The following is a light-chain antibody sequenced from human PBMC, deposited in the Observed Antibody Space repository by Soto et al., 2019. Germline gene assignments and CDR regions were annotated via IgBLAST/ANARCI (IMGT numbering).Light chain of an antibody. Sequence: EIVLTQSAGTLSLSPGERATLSCRASQSVSNSHLAWYQQKPGQAPRLVIYRASNRATGIPDSFSGSGSGTEFTLTITRLEPEDFAVYYCQHYGSSPREVTFGQGTRLEI. CDR3: QHYGSSPREVT. V-gene: IGKV3-20*01. CDR2: RAS. CDR1: QSVSNSH. J-gene: IGKJ2*01.